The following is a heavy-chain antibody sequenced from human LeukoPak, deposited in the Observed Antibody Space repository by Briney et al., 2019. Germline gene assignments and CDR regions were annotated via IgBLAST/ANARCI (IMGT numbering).Heavy chain of an antibody. CDR2: IYYSGST. CDR3: ARADSSGYYYEPPGY. Sequence: SETLSLTCTVSGGSISSYYWSWIRQPPGKGLEWIGYIYYSGSTNYNPSLKSRVTISVDTSKNQFSLKLSSVTAADTAVYYCARADSSGYYYEPPGYWGQGTLVTVSS. CDR1: GGSISSYY. D-gene: IGHD3-22*01. V-gene: IGHV4-59*08. J-gene: IGHJ4*02.